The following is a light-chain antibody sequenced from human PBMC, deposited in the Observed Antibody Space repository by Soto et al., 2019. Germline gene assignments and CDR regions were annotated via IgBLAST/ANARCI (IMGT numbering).Light chain of an antibody. Sequence: EVVLTQSPGTLSLSPGERATLACRASQSLNRNYLAWYQRKPGQTPRLLMYVAFNRATDIPARFSGSVSGTDFTLTITSLEPEDFAVEYWPQYESSPPAFGQGTKVEF. CDR3: PQYESSPPA. CDR2: VAF. J-gene: IGKJ1*01. V-gene: IGKV3-20*01. CDR1: QSLNRNY.